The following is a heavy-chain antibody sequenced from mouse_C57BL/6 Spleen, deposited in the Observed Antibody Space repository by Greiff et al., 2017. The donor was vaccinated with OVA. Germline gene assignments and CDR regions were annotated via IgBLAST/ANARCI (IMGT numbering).Heavy chain of an antibody. D-gene: IGHD1-1*01. V-gene: IGHV1-19*01. CDR3: ARGDYYGSSPHWYFDV. CDR1: GYTFTDYY. J-gene: IGHJ1*03. Sequence: VQLQQSGPVLVKPGASVKMSCKASGYTFTDYYMNWVKQSHGKSLEWIGVINPYNGGTSYNQKFKGKATLTVDKSSSTAYMELNSLTSEDSAVYYCARGDYYGSSPHWYFDVWGTGTTVTVSS. CDR2: INPYNGGT.